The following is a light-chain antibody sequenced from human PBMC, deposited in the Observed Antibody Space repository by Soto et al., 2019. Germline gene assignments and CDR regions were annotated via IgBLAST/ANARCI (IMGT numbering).Light chain of an antibody. CDR1: SSNLGSNS. Sequence: QSVLTQPPSASGTPGQRVIISCSGSSSNLGSNSGNWYQQLPGTAPKLLIYNTYQRPLGVPDRFSGSKSGTSASLAISGLQSEDGGDYFCAAWDDSLNGPVFGGGTKRTVL. V-gene: IGLV1-44*01. J-gene: IGLJ3*02. CDR2: NTY. CDR3: AAWDDSLNGPV.